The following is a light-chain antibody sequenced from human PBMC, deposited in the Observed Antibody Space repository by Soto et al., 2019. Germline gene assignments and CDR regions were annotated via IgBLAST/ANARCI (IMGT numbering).Light chain of an antibody. CDR1: QGITNY. Sequence: DIQMTQSPSSLSASVGDRVTITCRASQGITNYLAWYQQKPGKVPRLLIYAASTLQSGVPSRFSGSGSGTDFTLTISSLQPEDVATYYCQKYNSAPWTCGQGTKVEIK. CDR2: AAS. CDR3: QKYNSAPWT. V-gene: IGKV1-27*01. J-gene: IGKJ1*01.